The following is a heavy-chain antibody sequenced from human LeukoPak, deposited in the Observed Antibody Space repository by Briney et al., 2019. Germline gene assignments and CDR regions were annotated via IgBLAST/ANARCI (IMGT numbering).Heavy chain of an antibody. J-gene: IGHJ4*02. Sequence: GGSLRLSCAASGFTFSSYAMHWVRQAPGNGLEWVAVISYDGSNKYYADSVKGRFTISRDNSKNTLYLQMNSLRAEDTAVYYCARDPFEGGDYGYYFDYWGQGTLVTVSS. V-gene: IGHV3-30-3*01. CDR2: ISYDGSNK. CDR1: GFTFSSYA. D-gene: IGHD4-17*01. CDR3: ARDPFEGGDYGYYFDY.